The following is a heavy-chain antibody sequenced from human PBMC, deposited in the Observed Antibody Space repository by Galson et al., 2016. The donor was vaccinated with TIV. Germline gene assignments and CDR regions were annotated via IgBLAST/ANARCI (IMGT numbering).Heavy chain of an antibody. V-gene: IGHV3-7*01. CDR2: IKRDGSES. CDR3: VRKDQLADFCSPTTCSHDH. Sequence: SLRLSCAASGFSFSTYWMSWVRQAPGKGLEWVAIIKRDGSESYYMDSMRGRFTISRDNAKNSLYLQMNSLRAEDTAVYYCVRKDQLADFCSPTTCSHDHWGQGTLVTVSS. D-gene: IGHD2-15*01. CDR1: GFSFSTYW. J-gene: IGHJ4*02.